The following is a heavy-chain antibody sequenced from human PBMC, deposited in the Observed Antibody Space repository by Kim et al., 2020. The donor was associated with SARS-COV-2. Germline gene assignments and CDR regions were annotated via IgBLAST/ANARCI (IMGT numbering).Heavy chain of an antibody. Sequence: SETLSLTCTVSGGSISSYYWSWIRQPPGKGLEWIGYIYYSGSTNYNPSLKSRVTISVDTSKNQFSLKLSSVTAADTAVYYCARVPYYGDYVERPGNYYYGMDVWGQGTTVTVSS. CDR1: GGSISSYY. CDR2: IYYSGST. J-gene: IGHJ6*02. V-gene: IGHV4-59*01. CDR3: ARVPYYGDYVERPGNYYYGMDV. D-gene: IGHD4-17*01.